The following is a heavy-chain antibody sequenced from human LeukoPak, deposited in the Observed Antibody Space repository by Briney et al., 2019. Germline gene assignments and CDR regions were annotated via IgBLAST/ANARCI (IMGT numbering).Heavy chain of an antibody. CDR3: VRRYYDFWSGYYKGSYYYYYMDV. J-gene: IGHJ6*03. Sequence: PGGSLRLSCAASGFTFSSYWMSWVRQAPGKGLEWVANIKQDGSEKYYVDSVKGRFTISRDNAKNSLYLQMNSLRAEDTAVYYCVRRYYDFWSGYYKGSYYYYYMDVWGKGTTVTVSS. CDR1: GFTFSSYW. CDR2: IKQDGSEK. D-gene: IGHD3-3*01. V-gene: IGHV3-7*01.